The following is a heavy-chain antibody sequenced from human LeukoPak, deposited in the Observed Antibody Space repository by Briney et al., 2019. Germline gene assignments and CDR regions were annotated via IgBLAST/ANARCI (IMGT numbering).Heavy chain of an antibody. D-gene: IGHD3-22*01. CDR2: ISAYNGDI. CDR3: AYSRIVVVPDAFDI. V-gene: IGHV1-18*01. Sequence: ASVKVSCKAAGYTFTSYGTNWVRQAPGQGLEWMGWISAYNGDINYAQKFQGRVTMTTDTSTSTAYMELRGLRSDDTAVYYCAYSRIVVVPDAFDIWGQGTMVTVSS. CDR1: GYTFTSYG. J-gene: IGHJ3*02.